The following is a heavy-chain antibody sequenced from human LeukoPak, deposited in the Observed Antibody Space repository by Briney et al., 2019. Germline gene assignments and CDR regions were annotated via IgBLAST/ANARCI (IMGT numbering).Heavy chain of an antibody. J-gene: IGHJ6*02. D-gene: IGHD2-15*01. CDR1: GFTFSSYA. Sequence: GGSLRLSCAASGFTFSSYAMHWVRQAPGKGLEWVSAISGSGGSTYYADSVKGRFTISRDNSKNTLYLQMNSLRAEDTAVYYCARSAHRYCSGGSCYYYYYGMDVWGQGTTVTVSS. V-gene: IGHV3-23*01. CDR3: ARSAHRYCSGGSCYYYYYGMDV. CDR2: ISGSGGST.